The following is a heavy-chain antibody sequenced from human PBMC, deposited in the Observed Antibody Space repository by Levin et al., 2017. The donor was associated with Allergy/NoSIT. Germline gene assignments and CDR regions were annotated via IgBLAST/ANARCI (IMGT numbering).Heavy chain of an antibody. Sequence: GESLKISCKASGYTFTSYDINWVRQATGQGLEWMGWMNPNSGNTGYAQKFQGRVTMTRNTSISTAYMELSSLRSEDTAVYYCARVKNGVWGSSGLTRYWGQGTLVTVSS. D-gene: IGHD3-22*01. V-gene: IGHV1-8*01. J-gene: IGHJ4*02. CDR2: MNPNSGNT. CDR1: GYTFTSYD. CDR3: ARVKNGVWGSSGLTRY.